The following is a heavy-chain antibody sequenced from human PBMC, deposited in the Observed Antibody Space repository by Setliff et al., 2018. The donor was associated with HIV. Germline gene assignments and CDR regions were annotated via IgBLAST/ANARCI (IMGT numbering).Heavy chain of an antibody. CDR1: GYYFTTFW. V-gene: IGHV5-51*01. CDR2: IYPGDSHT. CDR3: ATHTLSNAFDI. J-gene: IGHJ3*02. Sequence: PGESLTISCKGSGYYFTTFWIAWVRQMPGKGLEWMGFIYPGDSHTTYSPSFQGQVTISVDTSVSTAYLQWSSLKASDTAMYFCATHTLSNAFDIWGLGTMVTVSS.